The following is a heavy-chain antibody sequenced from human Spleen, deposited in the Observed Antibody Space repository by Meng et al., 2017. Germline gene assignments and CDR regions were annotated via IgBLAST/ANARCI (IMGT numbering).Heavy chain of an antibody. D-gene: IGHD3-10*01. CDR2: ISADSGNT. V-gene: IGHV1-18*01. J-gene: IGHJ4*02. Sequence: ASVKVSCKASGYTFTSYGIVWVRQAPGQGFEWMGWISADSGNTNSAQKFQGRLTMTTDTSTSTAYMKMRSLRSDDTAVYYCAKALYSSGSYSYVWGQGTLVTVSS. CDR1: GYTFTSYG. CDR3: AKALYSSGSYSYV.